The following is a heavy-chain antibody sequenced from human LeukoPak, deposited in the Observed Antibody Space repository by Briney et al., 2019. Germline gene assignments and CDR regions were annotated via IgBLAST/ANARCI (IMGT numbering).Heavy chain of an antibody. Sequence: PGGSLRLSCAGSGFTFDDYAMHWVRQAPGKGLEWVSGISWNSGNIGYVDSVKGRFIVSRDNAKNSLYLQMNSLRDEDMALYYCAKGRSGYYYGSGPLDYWGQGTLVTVSS. CDR3: AKGRSGYYYGSGPLDY. D-gene: IGHD3-10*01. CDR1: GFTFDDYA. CDR2: ISWNSGNI. J-gene: IGHJ4*02. V-gene: IGHV3-9*03.